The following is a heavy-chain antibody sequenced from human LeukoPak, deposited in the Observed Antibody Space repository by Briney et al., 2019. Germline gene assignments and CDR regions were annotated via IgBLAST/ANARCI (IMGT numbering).Heavy chain of an antibody. Sequence: SETLSLTCTVSSGSANSYYWSWIRQPPGKGLEWIGYIYYSGSTNYNPSLKSRATISVDTSKNQFSLKLSSVTAADTAVYYCARVPAAPRLYMDVWGQGTTVIVSS. D-gene: IGHD2-2*01. V-gene: IGHV4-59*02. J-gene: IGHJ6*02. CDR2: IYYSGST. CDR3: ARVPAAPRLYMDV. CDR1: SGSANSYY.